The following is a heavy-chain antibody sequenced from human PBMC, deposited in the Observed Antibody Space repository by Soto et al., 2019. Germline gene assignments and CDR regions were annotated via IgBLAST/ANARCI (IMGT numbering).Heavy chain of an antibody. V-gene: IGHV3-21*01. CDR1: VFTFSNYN. CDR2: ISSSTTFI. Sequence: EVQLVESGGGLVKPGGSLRLSCAASVFTFSNYNMNWVRQAPGKGLEWVSSISSSTTFIYYADSVKGRFTISRDNAKNSLYLQMNSLRAEDTAVYYCARDRGGFDYWGQGTLLTVSP. CDR3: ARDRGGFDY. J-gene: IGHJ4*02. D-gene: IGHD3-16*01.